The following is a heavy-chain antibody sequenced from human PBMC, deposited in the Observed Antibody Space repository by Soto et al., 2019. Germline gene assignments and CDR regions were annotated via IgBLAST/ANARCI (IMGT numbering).Heavy chain of an antibody. CDR1: GFTFDEYA. J-gene: IGHJ5*02. CDR2: ITWNSINV. Sequence: EVQLVESGGGLVQPGRSLRLSCEASGFTFDEYAMHWVRQAPGKGLEWVAGITWNSINVGYAESVKGRFTISRDNAKKSLYLHMDSLRVDDTAFYHCVKALSTSWPNWVDPWCQGTLVSVSS. CDR3: VKALSTSWPNWVDP. V-gene: IGHV3-9*01. D-gene: IGHD2-2*01.